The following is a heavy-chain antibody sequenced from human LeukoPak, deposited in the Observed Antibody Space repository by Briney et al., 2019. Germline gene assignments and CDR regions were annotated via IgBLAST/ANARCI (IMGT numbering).Heavy chain of an antibody. CDR3: ARVVDTAPYYFDY. J-gene: IGHJ4*02. D-gene: IGHD5-18*01. CDR1: GDSITSPNW. V-gene: IGHV4-4*02. Sequence: SETLSHTCDVSGDSITSPNWWSWVRQPPGKGLQWIGEIYHSGSTSYNPSLKSRVTIAVDKSRNQFSLKLTSVIAADTAVYYCARVVDTAPYYFDYWGQGTLVTVSS. CDR2: IYHSGST.